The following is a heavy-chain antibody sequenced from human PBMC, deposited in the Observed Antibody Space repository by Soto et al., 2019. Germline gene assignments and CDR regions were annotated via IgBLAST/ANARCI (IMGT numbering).Heavy chain of an antibody. V-gene: IGHV4-39*01. CDR1: GGSISSSNYY. CDR3: ARTYGGNYHWCFDL. Sequence: QLQLQESGPGLVKPSETLSLTCTVSGGSISSSNYYWGWIRQPPGKGLEWIGLTYYSGSTYYNSSLKSRVTISVDTSKNQFSLKLSSVTAADTAVYYCARTYGGNYHWCFDLWGRGTLVTVSS. CDR2: TYYSGST. D-gene: IGHD2-21*02. J-gene: IGHJ2*01.